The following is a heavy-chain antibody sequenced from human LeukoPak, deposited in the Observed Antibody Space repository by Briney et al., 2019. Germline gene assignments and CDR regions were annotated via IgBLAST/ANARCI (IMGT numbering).Heavy chain of an antibody. CDR3: TRDQGGSGGN. CDR1: GFTFSSYS. Sequence: PGGSLRLSCAASGFTFSSYSMHWVRQAPGKGLEWVSSISSSGTYIYYADSVKGRFTISRENAKNSVHLQMNSLRAEDTAVYYCTRDQGGSGGNWGQGTLVTVSS. V-gene: IGHV3-21*01. D-gene: IGHD3-10*01. CDR2: ISSSGTYI. J-gene: IGHJ4*02.